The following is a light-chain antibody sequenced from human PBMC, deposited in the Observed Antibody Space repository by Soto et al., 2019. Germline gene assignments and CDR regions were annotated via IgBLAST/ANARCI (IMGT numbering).Light chain of an antibody. CDR2: AAS. V-gene: IGKV1-27*01. CDR3: QQYDSAPQT. J-gene: IGKJ1*01. Sequence: DIQMTQSPSSLSASIGDRVTITCRGSRGMGTYLAWFRQKPGKVPKLLIYAASTLLSGTPSRFRGSGSGTDFTLTISSLQPEDVATYYCQQYDSAPQTFGQGTKVEI. CDR1: RGMGTY.